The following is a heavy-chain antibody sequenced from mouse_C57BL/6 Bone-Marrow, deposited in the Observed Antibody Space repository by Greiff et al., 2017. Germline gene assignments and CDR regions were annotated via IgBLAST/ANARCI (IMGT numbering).Heavy chain of an antibody. Sequence: VQLQESGAELVRPGASVTLSCKASGYTFTDYEMHWVKQTPVHGLEWIGAIDPETGGTAYNQKFKGKAILTADKSSSTAYMELRSLTSEDSAVYYGTRGGYYGSSSYYAMDYWGQGTSVTVSS. D-gene: IGHD1-1*01. CDR2: IDPETGGT. J-gene: IGHJ4*01. CDR1: GYTFTDYE. CDR3: TRGGYYGSSSYYAMDY. V-gene: IGHV1-15*01.